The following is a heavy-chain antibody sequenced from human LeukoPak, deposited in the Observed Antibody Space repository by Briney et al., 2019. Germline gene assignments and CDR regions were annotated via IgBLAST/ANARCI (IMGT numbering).Heavy chain of an antibody. J-gene: IGHJ4*02. CDR2: IKQDGSEK. CDR1: GFTFSSYW. Sequence: GGSLRLSCAGSGFTFSSYWMTWVRQAPGKGLEWVANIKQDGSEKNYVDSVKGRFTISRDNAKNSLYLQMNSLRAEDTAVYYCARGEVICALCRFDYWGQGTLVTVSS. V-gene: IGHV3-7*01. D-gene: IGHD3-3*01. CDR3: ARGEVICALCRFDY.